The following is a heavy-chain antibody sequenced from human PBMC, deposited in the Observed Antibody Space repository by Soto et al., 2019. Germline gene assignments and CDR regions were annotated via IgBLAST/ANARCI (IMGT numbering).Heavy chain of an antibody. V-gene: IGHV1-69*01. J-gene: IGHJ4*02. CDR3: ARAGDSYMTTVVTPFAY. Sequence: QVQLVQSGAEVKKAGSWVKVSCKASGGTFSRYAISWVRQAPGQGLEWMGGIIPIFGTANYAQKFQGRVTITADESTSTAYMELSSLRSEDTAVYYCARAGDSYMTTVVTPFAYWGQGTLVTVSS. D-gene: IGHD4-17*01. CDR2: IIPIFGTA. CDR1: GGTFSRYA.